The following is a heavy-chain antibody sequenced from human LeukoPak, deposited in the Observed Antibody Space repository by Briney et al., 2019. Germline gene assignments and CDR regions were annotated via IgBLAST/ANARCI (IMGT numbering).Heavy chain of an antibody. V-gene: IGHV4-59*01. CDR1: GGSFSGYY. J-gene: IGHJ6*03. CDR2: IYYSGST. D-gene: IGHD3-10*01. CDR3: ARSRGLGGPYYYYYYMDV. Sequence: SETLSLTCAVYGGSFSGYYWSWIRQPPGKGLEWIGYIYYSGSTNYNPSLKSRVTISVDTSKNQFSLKLSSVTAADTAVYYCARSRGLGGPYYYYYYMDVWGKGTTVTVSS.